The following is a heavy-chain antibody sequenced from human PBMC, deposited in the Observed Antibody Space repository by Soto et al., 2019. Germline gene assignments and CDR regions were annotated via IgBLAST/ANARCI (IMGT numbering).Heavy chain of an antibody. Sequence: SETLSLTCAVYGGSFSGYYWSWIRQPPGKGLEWIGEINHSGSTNYNPSLKSRVTISVDTSKNQFSLKLSSVTAADTAVYYCASGPLLRAFDYWGQGTLVTVSS. CDR1: GGSFSGYY. CDR2: INHSGST. V-gene: IGHV4-34*01. D-gene: IGHD3-10*01. J-gene: IGHJ4*02. CDR3: ASGPLLRAFDY.